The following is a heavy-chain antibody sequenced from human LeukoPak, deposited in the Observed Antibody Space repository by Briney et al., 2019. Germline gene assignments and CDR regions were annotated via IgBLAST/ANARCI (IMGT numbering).Heavy chain of an antibody. Sequence: SETLSLTCTVSGGSISSGGYYWSWIRQHPGKGLEWIGYIYYSGSTYYNPSLKSRVTISVDTSKNQFSLKLSSVTAADTAVYYCARHSAAGIRLDSWGQGTLVTVSS. CDR2: IYYSGST. V-gene: IGHV4-31*03. J-gene: IGHJ4*02. D-gene: IGHD6-13*01. CDR3: ARHSAAGIRLDS. CDR1: GGSISSGGYY.